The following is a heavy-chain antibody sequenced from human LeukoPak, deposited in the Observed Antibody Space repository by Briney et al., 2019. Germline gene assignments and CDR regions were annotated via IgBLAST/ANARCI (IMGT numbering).Heavy chain of an antibody. Sequence: ARSLTLSCEVSGFTFDDYGMHWVRQAPGKGLEWVSTISWNSASVGYVDSVKGRFTISRDNAKKTLYLQMNSLRPEDTALYYCAKDYGYSSSWYDYWGQGNLVTVSS. J-gene: IGHJ4*02. CDR3: AKDYGYSSSWYDY. D-gene: IGHD6-13*01. CDR2: ISWNSASV. V-gene: IGHV3-9*01. CDR1: GFTFDDYG.